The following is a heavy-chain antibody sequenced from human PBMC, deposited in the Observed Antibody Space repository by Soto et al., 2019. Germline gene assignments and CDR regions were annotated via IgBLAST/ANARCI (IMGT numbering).Heavy chain of an antibody. CDR3: ARHGSGSQYPVDC. CDR1: GGSITSGDNYY. Sequence: QLQLQESGPGLVQPSGTLSLTCTVSGGSITSGDNYYWGWVRQPPGKGLEYIGSVHHNGRTYSNPSLKSRVTVSADTSKNQFSLKLTSVTAADTAVYYCARHGSGSQYPVDCWGQGTLVTVSS. V-gene: IGHV4-39*01. CDR2: VHHNGRT. J-gene: IGHJ4*02. D-gene: IGHD3-10*01.